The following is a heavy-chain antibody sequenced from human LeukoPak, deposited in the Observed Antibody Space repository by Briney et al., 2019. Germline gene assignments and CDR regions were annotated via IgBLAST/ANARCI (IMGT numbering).Heavy chain of an antibody. CDR1: GFTFSSYG. CDR3: AKGKAPIRTAVAGTLDY. D-gene: IGHD6-19*01. CDR2: ISYDGSNK. Sequence: GRSLRLSCAASGFTFSSYGMHWVRQAPGKGLEWVAVISYDGSNKYYADSVKGRFTISGDNSKNTLYLQMNSLRAEDTAVYYCAKGKAPIRTAVAGTLDYWGQGTLVTVSS. V-gene: IGHV3-30*18. J-gene: IGHJ4*02.